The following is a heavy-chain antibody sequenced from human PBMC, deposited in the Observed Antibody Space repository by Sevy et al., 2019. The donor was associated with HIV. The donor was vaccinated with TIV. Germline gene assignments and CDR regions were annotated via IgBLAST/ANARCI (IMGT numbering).Heavy chain of an antibody. D-gene: IGHD3-3*01. CDR3: AGYYDFWSGYPGMDV. J-gene: IGHJ6*02. CDR2: ISSSGSTI. CDR1: GFTFSDYY. V-gene: IGHV3-11*01. Sequence: GGSLRLSCAASGFTFSDYYMSWIRQAPGKWLEWVAYISSSGSTIYYADSVKGRLTISRDNAKNSLYLQMNSLRAEDTAVYYCAGYYDFWSGYPGMDVWGQGTTVNVSS.